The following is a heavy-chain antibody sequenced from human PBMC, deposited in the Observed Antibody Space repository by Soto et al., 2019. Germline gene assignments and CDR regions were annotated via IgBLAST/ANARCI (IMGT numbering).Heavy chain of an antibody. CDR3: ARDKDRLQLGGNYYFILDV. V-gene: IGHV1-69*12. J-gene: IGHJ6*02. CDR1: GGTFRTSA. Sequence: QVQLVQSGAEAKKPGSSVKVSCKDSGGTFRTSAFSWVRQAPGQGLEWVGGIMPVFRRPKYAQNFQDRATITADESTSTAYTELNSLRSDDTAVYYCARDKDRLQLGGNYYFILDVWGQGTAVTVYS. CDR2: IMPVFRRP. D-gene: IGHD1-1*01.